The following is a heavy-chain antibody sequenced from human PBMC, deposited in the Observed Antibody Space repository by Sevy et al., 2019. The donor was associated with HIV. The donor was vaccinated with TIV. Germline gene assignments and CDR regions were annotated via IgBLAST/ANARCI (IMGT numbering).Heavy chain of an antibody. J-gene: IGHJ6*03. CDR1: GFTFSSYG. Sequence: GGSLRLSCAASGFTFSSYGMHWVRQAPGKGLEWVAVIWYDGSNKYYADSVKGRFTISRDNSKNTLYLQMNSLRAEDTAVYYCAREEIAAAGTSTGYYYYMDVWGKGTTVTDSS. V-gene: IGHV3-33*01. CDR2: IWYDGSNK. CDR3: AREEIAAAGTSTGYYYYMDV. D-gene: IGHD6-13*01.